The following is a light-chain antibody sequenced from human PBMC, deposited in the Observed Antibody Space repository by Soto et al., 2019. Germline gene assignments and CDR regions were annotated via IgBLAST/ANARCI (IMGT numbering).Light chain of an antibody. Sequence: EIVLTQSPAALSLSPRERAILSCRASQSVSTFLAWFQQKPGQPPRLLIYNASNRTTGIPARFSGSGSGTDFTLTISSLEPEDFAVYYCQQRGDWPPITFGQGTRLEIK. V-gene: IGKV3-11*01. J-gene: IGKJ5*01. CDR1: QSVSTF. CDR2: NAS. CDR3: QQRGDWPPIT.